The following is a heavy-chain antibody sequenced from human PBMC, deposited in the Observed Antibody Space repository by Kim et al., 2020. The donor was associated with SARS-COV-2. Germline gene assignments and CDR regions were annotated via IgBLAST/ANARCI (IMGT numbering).Heavy chain of an antibody. CDR1: GFTFSSYA. Sequence: GGSLRLSCAASGFTFSSYAMSWVRQAPGKGLEWVSAISGSGGSTYYADSVKGRFTISRDNSKNTLYLQMNSLRAEDTAVYYCANALGYYGSGSYYIPSPNWFDPWGQGTLVTASS. CDR2: ISGSGGST. V-gene: IGHV3-23*01. D-gene: IGHD3-10*01. J-gene: IGHJ5*02. CDR3: ANALGYYGSGSYYIPSPNWFDP.